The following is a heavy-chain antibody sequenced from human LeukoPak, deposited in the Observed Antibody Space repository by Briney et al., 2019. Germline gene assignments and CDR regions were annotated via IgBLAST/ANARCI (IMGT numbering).Heavy chain of an antibody. D-gene: IGHD1-26*01. CDR1: GFTFSDGW. Sequence: GGSLRLSCAASGFTFSDGWMSWVRQAPGKGLEWVANIKQDGSEKYYVDSVKGRFTISRDNAKNSVHLQMNNLRAEDTAVYYCARDLDGSYDYWGQRTLVTVSS. CDR2: IKQDGSEK. CDR3: ARDLDGSYDY. J-gene: IGHJ4*02. V-gene: IGHV3-7*01.